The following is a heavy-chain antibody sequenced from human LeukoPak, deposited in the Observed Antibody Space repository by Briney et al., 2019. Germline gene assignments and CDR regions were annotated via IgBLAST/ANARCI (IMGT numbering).Heavy chain of an antibody. V-gene: IGHV4-34*01. D-gene: IGHD3-10*01. CDR1: GGSFSGYY. CDR2: INHSGST. CDR3: ASTLNYYGSGSYPRTEDY. Sequence: SETLSLTCAVYGGSFSGYYWSWIRQPPGKGLEWIGEINHSGSTNYNPSLKSRVTISVDTSKNQFSLKLSSVTAADTAVYYCASTLNYYGSGSYPRTEDYWGQGTLVTVFS. J-gene: IGHJ4*02.